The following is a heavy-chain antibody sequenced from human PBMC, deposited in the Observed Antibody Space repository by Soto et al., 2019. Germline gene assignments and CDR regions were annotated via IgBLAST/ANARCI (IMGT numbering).Heavy chain of an antibody. Sequence: EVQLVESGGDLVQPGRSLRLSCAASGFTFDDYAMHWVRQAPGKGLGWVSGITWNSGSIGYADFVKGRFTISRDNAKNSLYLQMNGLRAEDTALYSCIKDGRRSIFRLVYDGAAIWGRGTMVTVSS. V-gene: IGHV3-9*01. CDR1: GFTFDDYA. CDR2: ITWNSGSI. CDR3: IKDGRRSIFRLVYDGAAI. J-gene: IGHJ3*02. D-gene: IGHD3-3*01.